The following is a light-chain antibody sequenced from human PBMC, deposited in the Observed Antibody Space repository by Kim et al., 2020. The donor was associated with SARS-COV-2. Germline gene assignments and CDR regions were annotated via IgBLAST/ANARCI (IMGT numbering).Light chain of an antibody. J-gene: IGKJ2*01. V-gene: IGKV1-27*01. CDR3: QKDNSAPYT. Sequence: SAAVGNRGTITCRASQGISNYLAWYQQKPGKVPKLRIYAASALQSGVPSRFSGSGSGTDFTLTISSLQPEDVATYYCQKDNSAPYTFGQGTKLEI. CDR1: QGISNY. CDR2: AAS.